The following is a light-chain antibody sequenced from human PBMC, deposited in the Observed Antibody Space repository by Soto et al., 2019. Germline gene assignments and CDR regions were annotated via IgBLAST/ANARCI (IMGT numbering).Light chain of an antibody. CDR3: LKYNVYPLT. CDR2: KAS. V-gene: IGKV1-5*03. J-gene: IGKJ4*01. Sequence: DIQMTQSPSTLSASVGDRVTITCRASQNINRWLAWYQQRPGKAPNLLIHKASTLEAGVPSRFSGSASATVFTLTISSLQPDDFAAYFCLKYNVYPLTFGGGTKVEIK. CDR1: QNINRW.